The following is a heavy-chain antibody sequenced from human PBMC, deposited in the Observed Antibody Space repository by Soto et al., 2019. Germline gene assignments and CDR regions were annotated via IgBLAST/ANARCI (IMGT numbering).Heavy chain of an antibody. D-gene: IGHD4-17*01. CDR2: ISAYNGNT. J-gene: IGHJ6*02. V-gene: IGHV1-18*01. CDR1: GYTFTSYG. CDR3: ARFRTTVTANYYYYYGMDV. Sequence: ASVKVSCKASGYTFTSYGISWVRQAPGQGLEWMGWISAYNGNTNYAQKLQGRVTMTTDTSTSTAYMELRSLRSDDTAVYYCARFRTTVTANYYYYYGMDVSGQGTTVTVSS.